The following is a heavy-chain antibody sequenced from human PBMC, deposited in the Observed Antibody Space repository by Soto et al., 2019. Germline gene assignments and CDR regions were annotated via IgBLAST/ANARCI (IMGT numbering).Heavy chain of an antibody. Sequence: EAQLVESGGGLVKPGGSLRLSCAASGFTFSTYNMNWVRQAPGKGLEWVSSIRSSSSYIYYADSVKGRFTISRDNAKNSLYLQMNSLRAEDTAVYYCARDYDFWSGRGGMDVWGQGTTVTVSS. CDR2: IRSSSSYI. D-gene: IGHD3-3*01. V-gene: IGHV3-21*01. CDR1: GFTFSTYN. J-gene: IGHJ6*02. CDR3: ARDYDFWSGRGGMDV.